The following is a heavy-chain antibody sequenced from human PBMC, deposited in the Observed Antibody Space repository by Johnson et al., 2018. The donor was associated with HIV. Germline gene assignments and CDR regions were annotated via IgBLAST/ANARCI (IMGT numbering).Heavy chain of an antibody. D-gene: IGHD4-17*01. CDR1: GVTFSNAW. CDR2: IKSKTDGGTT. Sequence: VQLVESGGGLVQPGGSLRLSCAASGVTFSNAWMSWVRQAPGKGLEWVGRIKSKTDGGTTDYAAPVKGRFTISRDDSKNTLYLQMNSLKTEDTAVYYCTTDDAPSYGDYGEAFDIWGPGTLVTVSS. CDR3: TTDDAPSYGDYGEAFDI. V-gene: IGHV3-15*01. J-gene: IGHJ3*02.